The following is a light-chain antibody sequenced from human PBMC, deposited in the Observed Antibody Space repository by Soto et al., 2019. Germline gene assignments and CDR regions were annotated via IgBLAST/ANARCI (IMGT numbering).Light chain of an antibody. CDR2: DVS. V-gene: IGLV2-14*01. CDR3: SSYTSSSTLMV. CDR1: SSDVGGYNY. J-gene: IGLJ2*01. Sequence: QSVLTPPASVSGSPGQSITISCTGTSSDVGGYNYVSWYQQHPGKAPKLMIYDVSNRPSGVSNRFSGSKSGNTASLTISGLQAEDEADYYCSSYTSSSTLMVFGGGTKVTVL.